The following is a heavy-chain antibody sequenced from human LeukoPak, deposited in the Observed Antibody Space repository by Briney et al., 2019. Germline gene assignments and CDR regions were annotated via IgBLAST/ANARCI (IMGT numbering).Heavy chain of an antibody. Sequence: ASGRVSCTASGYTVTAYYMHWVRQAPGHGLEWMGWINPNSGGTNYAQKFQGRVTMTRDTSISTAYMDLSSLRSDDTAVYYCARGYYYDSSGYYYVNYWGQGTLVTV. CDR3: ARGYYYDSSGYYYVNY. J-gene: IGHJ4*02. D-gene: IGHD3-22*01. V-gene: IGHV1-2*02. CDR2: INPNSGGT. CDR1: GYTVTAYY.